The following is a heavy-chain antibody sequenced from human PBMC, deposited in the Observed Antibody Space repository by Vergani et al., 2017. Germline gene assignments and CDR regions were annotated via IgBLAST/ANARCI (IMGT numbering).Heavy chain of an antibody. J-gene: IGHJ5*02. V-gene: IGHV4-39*01. CDR2: IYYSGST. D-gene: IGHD6-19*01. CDR1: GASIRSSNYY. CDR3: ARHSTVEWLVKLGWIDP. Sequence: QLQLQESGPGLVKPSATLYLTCSVSGASIRSSNYYWGWIRQPTGKGLEWIASIYYSGSTYYNPSLKSRFTISVDTSKNQFSLKLSSVTAADTAVYFCARHSTVEWLVKLGWIDPWGQGILVTVSS.